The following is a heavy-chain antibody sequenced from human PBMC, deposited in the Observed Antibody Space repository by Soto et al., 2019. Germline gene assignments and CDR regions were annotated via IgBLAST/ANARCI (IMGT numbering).Heavy chain of an antibody. CDR2: ISGSGGGT. CDR1: GFTFSSYA. V-gene: IGHV3-23*01. Sequence: PVGSLRLSCAASGFTFSSYAMTWVRQTPGKGLEWVSGISGSGGGTYYADSVKGRFTISRDSSKSTLYLQMNGLRAGDTAVYYCAKVSLGATTITDYYYYGMDVWGQGTMVTVSS. J-gene: IGHJ6*02. D-gene: IGHD1-26*01. CDR3: AKVSLGATTITDYYYYGMDV.